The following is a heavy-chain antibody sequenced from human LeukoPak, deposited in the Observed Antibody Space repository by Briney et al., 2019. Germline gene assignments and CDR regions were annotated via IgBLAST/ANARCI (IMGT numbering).Heavy chain of an antibody. CDR3: ARDRAYCGGDCYPFDY. V-gene: IGHV3-48*04. Sequence: GGSLRLSCAASGFTFSSYSMNWVRQAPGKGLEWVSYISSSSSTIHYADSVKGRFTISRDNAKNSLYLQMNSLRAEDTAVYYCARDRAYCGGDCYPFDYWGQGTLVTVSS. CDR1: GFTFSSYS. CDR2: ISSSSSTI. D-gene: IGHD2-21*02. J-gene: IGHJ4*02.